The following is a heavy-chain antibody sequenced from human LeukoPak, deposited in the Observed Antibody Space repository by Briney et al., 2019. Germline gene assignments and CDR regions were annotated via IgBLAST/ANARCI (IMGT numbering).Heavy chain of an antibody. D-gene: IGHD3-16*01. CDR1: GITFSNYY. CDR2: IIQDGSVT. J-gene: IGHJ4*02. Sequence: GGSLRLSCVTSGITFSNYYMHWVRQVPGEGLVWVSHIIQDGSVTSYADSVKGRFTISRDNAKNTVYLQLNNLRAEDTAVYYCATDDYGGLGYWGQGTLVTVSP. V-gene: IGHV3-74*01. CDR3: ATDDYGGLGY.